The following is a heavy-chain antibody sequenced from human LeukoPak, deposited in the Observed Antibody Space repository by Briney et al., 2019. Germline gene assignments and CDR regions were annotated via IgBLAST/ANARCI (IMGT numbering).Heavy chain of an antibody. CDR2: IYPGDSDT. CDR1: GYSFTSYW. Sequence: GESLKISCKGSGYSFTSYWIGWVRQRPGKGLEWMGIIYPGDSDTRYSRSFQGQVTISADKSISTAYLQWSSLNTSDTAIYSCARYTDHYYFDYWGQGTLVTVSS. CDR3: ARYTDHYYFDY. J-gene: IGHJ4*02. V-gene: IGHV5-51*01. D-gene: IGHD1-1*01.